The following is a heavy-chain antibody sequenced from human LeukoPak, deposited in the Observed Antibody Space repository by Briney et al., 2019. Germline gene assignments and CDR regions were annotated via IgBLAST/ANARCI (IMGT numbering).Heavy chain of an antibody. CDR1: GGSLSSHY. Sequence: SETLSLTCSVSGGSLSSHYWSWIRQPPGKGLELIGHIHDTGSTFYNPSLRGRVTISLDTSNNQFSLKLTSMTAADTAVYYCARFSSGCSTSSCYLTYWGQGTLVTVS. J-gene: IGHJ4*02. CDR3: ARFSSGCSTSSCYLTY. V-gene: IGHV4-59*11. D-gene: IGHD2-2*01. CDR2: IHDTGST.